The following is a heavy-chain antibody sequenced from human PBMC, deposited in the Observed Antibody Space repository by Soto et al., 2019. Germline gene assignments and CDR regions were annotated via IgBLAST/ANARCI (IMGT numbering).Heavy chain of an antibody. J-gene: IGHJ4*02. D-gene: IGHD2-15*01. V-gene: IGHV1-69*13. CDR1: GYTFTSYD. Sequence: SVKVSCKASGYTFTSYDINWVRQATGQGLEWMGGINPNIGTASYAQKFQGRVTITADDSMSTAYMELSSLRSEDTAVYYCARESRYCSGGSCYFLPGIDYWGQGTLVTVSS. CDR2: INPNIGTA. CDR3: ARESRYCSGGSCYFLPGIDY.